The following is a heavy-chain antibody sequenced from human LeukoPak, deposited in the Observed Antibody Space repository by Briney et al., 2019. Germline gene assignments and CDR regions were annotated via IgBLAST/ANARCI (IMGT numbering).Heavy chain of an antibody. J-gene: IGHJ4*02. CDR3: VRGYTIGPGGY. V-gene: IGHV3-74*03. CDR1: GFTFSSYV. D-gene: IGHD3-16*02. CDR2: INSDGSST. Sequence: GGSLRLSWAASGFTFSSYVMYWVRQAPGKGLVWVSRINSDGSSTTYADSVKGRFTISRDNAKNTLHLQMNSLRVEDTAVYYCVRGYTIGPGGYWGQGTLVPVSS.